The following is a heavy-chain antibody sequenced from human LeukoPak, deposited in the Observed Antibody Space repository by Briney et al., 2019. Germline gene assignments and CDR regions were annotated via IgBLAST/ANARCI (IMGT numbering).Heavy chain of an antibody. CDR1: GFTFSSYA. D-gene: IGHD4-17*01. J-gene: IGHJ6*03. CDR2: ISGSGGRT. Sequence: GGSLRLSCAASGFTFSSYAMSWVRQAPGKGLEWVSAISGSGGRTYYADSVKGRFTISRDNSKNMLYLQMNSLRAEDTAVYHCAKDRDYGDYPSAYYYYMDVWGKGTTVTVSS. V-gene: IGHV3-23*01. CDR3: AKDRDYGDYPSAYYYYMDV.